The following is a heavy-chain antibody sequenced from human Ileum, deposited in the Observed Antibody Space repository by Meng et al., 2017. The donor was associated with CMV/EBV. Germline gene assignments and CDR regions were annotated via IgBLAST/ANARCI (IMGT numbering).Heavy chain of an antibody. Sequence: ASLKVSCKASGYTFTSYGISWVRQAPGQGLEWRGWISAYNGNTNYAQNLQGRVTMTTDTSTSTAYMELRSLRSDDTAVYYCARDRPSNWGFVGSDYWGQGTLVTVSS. CDR1: GYTFTSYG. D-gene: IGHD7-27*01. V-gene: IGHV1-18*01. J-gene: IGHJ4*02. CDR3: ARDRPSNWGFVGSDY. CDR2: ISAYNGNT.